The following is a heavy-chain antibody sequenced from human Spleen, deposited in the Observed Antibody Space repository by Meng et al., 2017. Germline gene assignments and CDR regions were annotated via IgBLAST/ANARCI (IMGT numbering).Heavy chain of an antibody. Sequence: QVQLVDSGGGLVQPGKSLRLLCGEYKFPFSRYGMHWVRQAPGKGLEWVAVIWYDGSNKYQADSVKGRFTISRENSKNTLYLQMNSLRAEDTAVYYCARDGGPYSGSTVDYWGQGTLVTVSS. D-gene: IGHD1-26*01. V-gene: IGHV3-33*01. J-gene: IGHJ4*02. CDR2: IWYDGSNK. CDR1: KFPFSRYG. CDR3: ARDGGPYSGSTVDY.